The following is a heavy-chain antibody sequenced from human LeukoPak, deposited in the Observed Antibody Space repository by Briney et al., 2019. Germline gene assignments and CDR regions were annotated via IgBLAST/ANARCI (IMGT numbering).Heavy chain of an antibody. CDR3: ARVSNRGYCSGGSCYPPHYGMDV. D-gene: IGHD2-15*01. V-gene: IGHV4-59*12. CDR2: IYYSGST. J-gene: IGHJ6*02. Sequence: SETLSLTCTASGVSISSYYWSWIRQPPGKGLEWIGYIYYSGSTNYNPSLKSRVTISVDTSKNQFSLKLSSVTAADTAVYYCARVSNRGYCSGGSCYPPHYGMDVWGQGTTVTVSS. CDR1: GVSISSYY.